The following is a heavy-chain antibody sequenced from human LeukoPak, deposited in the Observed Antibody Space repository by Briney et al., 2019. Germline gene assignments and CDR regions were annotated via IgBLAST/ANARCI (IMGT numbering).Heavy chain of an antibody. J-gene: IGHJ5*02. CDR3: ARADPSGSSIALDWFDP. D-gene: IGHD3-3*02. Sequence: PSETLSLTCTVSGGSISSYYWSWIRQPPGKGLEWIGYIYYSGSTNYNPSLKSRVTISVDTSKNQFSLKLSSVTAADTAVYYCARADPSGSSIALDWFDPWGQGTLVTVSS. CDR2: IYYSGST. V-gene: IGHV4-59*08. CDR1: GGSISSYY.